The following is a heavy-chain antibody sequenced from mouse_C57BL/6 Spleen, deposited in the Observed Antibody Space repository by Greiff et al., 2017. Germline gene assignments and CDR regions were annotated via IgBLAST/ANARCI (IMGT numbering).Heavy chain of an antibody. CDR2: IDPSDSYT. V-gene: IGHV1-69*01. CDR3: ARRDYGSSYDAMDY. Sequence: QVHVKQPGAELVMPGASVKLSCKASGYTFTSYWMHWVKQRPGQGLEWIGEIDPSDSYTNYNQKFKGKSTLTVDKSSSTAYMQLSSLTSEDSAVYYCARRDYGSSYDAMDYWGQGTSVTVSS. CDR1: GYTFTSYW. J-gene: IGHJ4*01. D-gene: IGHD1-1*01.